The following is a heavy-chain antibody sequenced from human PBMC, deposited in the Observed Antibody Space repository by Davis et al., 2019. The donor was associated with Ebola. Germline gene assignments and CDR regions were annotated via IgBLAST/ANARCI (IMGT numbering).Heavy chain of an antibody. D-gene: IGHD2-8*01. CDR1: GFTFSSYA. Sequence: PGGSLRLSCAASGFTFSSYAMHWVRQAPGKGLEWVAVISYDGSNKYYADSVKGRFTISRDNSKNTLYLQMNSLRAEDTAVYYCARGRTKADYWGQGTLVTVSS. CDR3: ARGRTKADY. V-gene: IGHV3-30-3*01. CDR2: ISYDGSNK. J-gene: IGHJ4*02.